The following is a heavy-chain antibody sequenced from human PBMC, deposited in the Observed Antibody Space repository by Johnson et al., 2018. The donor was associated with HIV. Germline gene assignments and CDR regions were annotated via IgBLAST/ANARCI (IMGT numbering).Heavy chain of an antibody. V-gene: IGHV3-13*01. CDR2: IGTAGDT. J-gene: IGHJ3*02. D-gene: IGHD7-27*01. CDR3: ARGLTGDDAVDI. Sequence: VQLVESGGGLVQPGGSLRLSCAASGFTFSSYDMHWVRQATGKGLEWVSAIGTAGDTYYPGSVKGRFTISRENAKNSLYLQMNSLRAGDTAVYYCARGLTGDDAVDIWGQVTMVTVSS. CDR1: GFTFSSYD.